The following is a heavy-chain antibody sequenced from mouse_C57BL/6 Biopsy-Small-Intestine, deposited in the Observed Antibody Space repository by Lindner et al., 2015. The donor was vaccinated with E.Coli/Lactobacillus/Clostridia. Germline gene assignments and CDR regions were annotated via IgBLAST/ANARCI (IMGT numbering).Heavy chain of an antibody. CDR2: IYPNNGGT. CDR3: ARNDGSWFAH. J-gene: IGHJ3*01. CDR1: GYTFTDYN. V-gene: IGHV1-34*02. Sequence: VQLQESGPELVKPGASVKISCKASGYTFTDYNMDWVKQSHGKSLEWIGYIYPNNGGTGYNQKFKSKATLTVDKSSSTAYMELHSLTSEDSAVYYCARNDGSWFAHWGQGTLVTVSA. D-gene: IGHD2-3*01.